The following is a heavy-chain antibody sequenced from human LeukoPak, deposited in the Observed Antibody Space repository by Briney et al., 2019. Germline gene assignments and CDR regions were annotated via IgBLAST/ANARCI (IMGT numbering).Heavy chain of an antibody. CDR3: ARYPFDGYNYYFDF. Sequence: SETLCLTCTVSGGSISSYYWSWIRQPPGKGLEWIGYIYYSGSTKYNPSLKSRVTVSVDTSKNQFSLRLSSVTAADTAVYYCARYPFDGYNYYFDFWGQGTLVTVSS. CDR1: GGSISSYY. CDR2: IYYSGST. J-gene: IGHJ4*02. D-gene: IGHD5-24*01. V-gene: IGHV4-59*01.